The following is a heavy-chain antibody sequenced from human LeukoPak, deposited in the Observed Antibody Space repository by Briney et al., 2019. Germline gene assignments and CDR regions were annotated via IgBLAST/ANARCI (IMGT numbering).Heavy chain of an antibody. V-gene: IGHV3-23*01. CDR1: GFTFSNYA. CDR3: AKRGNVDDSAFAI. Sequence: GGSLRLSCAASGFTFSNYAMSWVRQAPGKGLEWVSAISGSGGSTYYADSVKGRFTISRDNSRNTLYLQMNSLRAEDTAVYYSAKRGNVDDSAFAIWGQGTMATVSS. J-gene: IGHJ3*02. D-gene: IGHD1-1*01. CDR2: ISGSGGST.